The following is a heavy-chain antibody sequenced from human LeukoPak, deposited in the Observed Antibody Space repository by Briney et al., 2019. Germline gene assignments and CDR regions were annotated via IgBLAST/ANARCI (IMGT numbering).Heavy chain of an antibody. V-gene: IGHV3-48*02. D-gene: IGHD5-18*01. CDR3: ARERDTAMVDYFDY. J-gene: IGHJ4*02. CDR2: ISSSSSTI. CDR1: GFTFSSYS. Sequence: PGGSLRLSCAASGFTFSSYSMNWVRQAPGKRLEWVSYISSSSSTIYCADSVKGRFTISRDNAKNSLYLQMNSLRDEDTAVYYCARERDTAMVDYFDYWGQGTLVTASS.